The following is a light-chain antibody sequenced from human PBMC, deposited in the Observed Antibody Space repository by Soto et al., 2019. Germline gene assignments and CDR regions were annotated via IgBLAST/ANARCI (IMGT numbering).Light chain of an antibody. CDR1: SSDLGDYHY. J-gene: IGLJ2*01. CDR3: SSYAGSNNLI. CDR2: EVS. V-gene: IGLV2-8*01. Sequence: QSVLTQPPSASGSPGQSVTISCSGTSSDLGDYHYVSWYQQHPGKAPRLMIYEVSERPSGVPDRFSGSKSGNTASLTVTGLQAEDEADYYCSSYAGSNNLIFGGGTKLTVL.